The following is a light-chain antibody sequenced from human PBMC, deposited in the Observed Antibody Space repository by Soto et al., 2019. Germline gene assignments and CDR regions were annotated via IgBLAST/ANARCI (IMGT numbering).Light chain of an antibody. CDR3: SSYTTSNTRQIV. CDR2: DVS. CDR1: SSDVGGYNY. J-gene: IGLJ1*01. Sequence: QSVLTQPASVSGSPGQSITISCTGTSSDVGGYNYVSWYQHHPGKAPKLMIFDVSNRPSGVSNRFSGSKSGNTASLTISGLQPEDVADYYCSSYTTSNTRQIVLGTGTKVTVL. V-gene: IGLV2-14*03.